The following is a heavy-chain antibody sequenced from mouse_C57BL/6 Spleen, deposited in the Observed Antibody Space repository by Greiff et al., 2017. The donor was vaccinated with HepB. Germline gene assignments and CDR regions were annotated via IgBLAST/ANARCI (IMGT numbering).Heavy chain of an antibody. J-gene: IGHJ2*01. Sequence: QVQLQQPGTELVKPGASVKLSCKASGYTFTSYWMHWVKQRPGQGLEWIGNINPSNGGTNYNEKFKSKATMTVDKSYSTAYMQLSSLSSEDSAVYYCARYGDYYGSRFDYWGQGTTLTVSS. D-gene: IGHD1-1*01. CDR3: ARYGDYYGSRFDY. CDR2: INPSNGGT. CDR1: GYTFTSYW. V-gene: IGHV1-53*01.